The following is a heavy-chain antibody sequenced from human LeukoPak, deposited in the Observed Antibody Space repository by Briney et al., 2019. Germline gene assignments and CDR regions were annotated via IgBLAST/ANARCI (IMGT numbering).Heavy chain of an antibody. CDR1: GGSISSGDYY. CDR2: IYYSGST. V-gene: IGHV4-30-4*08. J-gene: IGHJ4*02. CDR3: ARLVTAKYFDY. D-gene: IGHD2-21*02. Sequence: PSQTLSLTCTVSGGSISSGDYYWGWIRQPPGKGLEWIGYIYYSGSTYYNPSLKSRFTISVDTSKNQFSLKLSSVTAADTAVYYCARLVTAKYFDYWGQGTLVTVSS.